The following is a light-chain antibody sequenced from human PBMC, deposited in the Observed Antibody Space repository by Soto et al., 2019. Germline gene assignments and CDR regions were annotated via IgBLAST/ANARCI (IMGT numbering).Light chain of an antibody. J-gene: IGLJ1*01. CDR2: GVT. CDR1: SSDVGAYYS. Sequence: QSVLTQPASVSGSPGQSITISCTGTSSDVGAYYSVSWYQHHPGKAPKLIIYGVTNRPSGVSNRFSGSKSGNTASLTISGLQAEDEADYYCSSYTVIHSYVFGTGTKVTVL. CDR3: SSYTVIHSYV. V-gene: IGLV2-14*01.